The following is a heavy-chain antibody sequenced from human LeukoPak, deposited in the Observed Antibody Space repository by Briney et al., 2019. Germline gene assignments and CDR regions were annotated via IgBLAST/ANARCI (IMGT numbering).Heavy chain of an antibody. Sequence: GGSLRLSCAASGFTFSNYAMSWVRQAPGKGLEWVSAIRGRGGSTYYADSVKGRFTIPRDNSKSTLYLQMNSLRAEDTAVYYCAKALGLDSSGYYYGSFDPWGQGTLVTVSS. V-gene: IGHV3-23*01. J-gene: IGHJ5*02. CDR1: GFTFSNYA. CDR3: AKALGLDSSGYYYGSFDP. D-gene: IGHD3-22*01. CDR2: IRGRGGST.